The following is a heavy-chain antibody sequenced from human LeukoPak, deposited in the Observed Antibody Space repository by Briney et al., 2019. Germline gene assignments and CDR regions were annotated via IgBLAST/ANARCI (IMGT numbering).Heavy chain of an antibody. V-gene: IGHV1-18*01. CDR2: ISAYNGNT. J-gene: IGHJ4*02. D-gene: IGHD5-18*01. Sequence: ASVKVSCKASGYTFTSYGISWVRQAPGQGLEWMGWISAYNGNTNYAQKLQGRVTMTRNTSISTAYMELSSLRSEDTAVYYCARGIYTAGSDYWGQGTLVTVSS. CDR1: GYTFTSYG. CDR3: ARGIYTAGSDY.